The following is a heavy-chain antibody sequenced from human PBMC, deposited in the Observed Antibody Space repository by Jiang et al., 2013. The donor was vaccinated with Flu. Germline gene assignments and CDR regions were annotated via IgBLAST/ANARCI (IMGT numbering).Heavy chain of an antibody. D-gene: IGHD3-22*01. CDR1: GGSISSYY. CDR2: IYSSGST. J-gene: IGHJ3*02. V-gene: IGHV4-59*08. CDR3: ARHRDDGSAYYTFDI. Sequence: EYGSGLVKPSETLSLTCTVSGGSISSYYWSWIRQPPGKGLDWIGYIYSSGSTNYNPSLKSRVTISVDTSKNQFSLSLSSVTAADTAVYYCARHRDDGSAYYTFDIWGQGTMVTVSS.